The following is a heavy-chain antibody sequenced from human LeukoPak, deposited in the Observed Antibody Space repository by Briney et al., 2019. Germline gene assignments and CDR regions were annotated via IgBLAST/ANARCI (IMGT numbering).Heavy chain of an antibody. CDR2: MNPNSGNT. CDR3: ARPLRRGELSLRY. V-gene: IGHV1-8*01. D-gene: IGHD3-16*02. J-gene: IGHJ4*02. CDR1: GYTLTELS. Sequence: ASVKVSCKVSGYTLTELSMHWVRQAPGKGLEWMGWMNPNSGNTGYAQKLQGRVTMTRNTSISTAYMELSSLRSEDTAVYYCARPLRRGELSLRYWGQGTLVTVSS.